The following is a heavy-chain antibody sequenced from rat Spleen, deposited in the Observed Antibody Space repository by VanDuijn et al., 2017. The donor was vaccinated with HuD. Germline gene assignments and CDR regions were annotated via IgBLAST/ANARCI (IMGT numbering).Heavy chain of an antibody. Sequence: EVRLVESDGGLVQPGGSLKLSCAASGFAFSDFFMAWVRQAPAKGLEWVATISSDGSTTYYRDSVKGRFTISRDNAKRNLFLQMDSLRSDDTATYYCAGAGYLRDWYFDFWGPGTMVTVSP. D-gene: IGHD2-2*01. CDR1: GFAFSDFF. J-gene: IGHJ1*01. CDR3: AGAGYLRDWYFDF. CDR2: ISSDGSTT. V-gene: IGHV5-29*01.